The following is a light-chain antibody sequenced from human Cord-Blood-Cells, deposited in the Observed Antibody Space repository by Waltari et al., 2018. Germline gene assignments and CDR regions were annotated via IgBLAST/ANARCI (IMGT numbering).Light chain of an antibody. J-gene: IGLJ3*02. Sequence: QSALTQPRSVSGSPGPSVTLSCTGSSSDVGGYNYVSWYQQPPGKAPKLMIYDVSKRPSGVPDRFSGSKSGNTASLTISGLQAEDEADYYCCSYAGSYTWVFGGGTKLTVL. CDR3: CSYAGSYTWV. V-gene: IGLV2-11*01. CDR2: DVS. CDR1: SSDVGGYNY.